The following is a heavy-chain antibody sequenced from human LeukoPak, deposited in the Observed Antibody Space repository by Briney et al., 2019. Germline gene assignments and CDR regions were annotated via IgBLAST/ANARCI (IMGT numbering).Heavy chain of an antibody. Sequence: PGGSLRLSCAASGFTFSSYAMSWVRQAPGKGLEWVSSISGSGDSTNYADSVKGRFTISRDNSTNTLYLQMNSLRAEDTAVYYCAKTSAYDHFDYWGQGTLVTVSS. J-gene: IGHJ4*02. CDR3: AKTSAYDHFDY. V-gene: IGHV3-23*01. CDR1: GFTFSSYA. D-gene: IGHD5-12*01. CDR2: ISGSGDST.